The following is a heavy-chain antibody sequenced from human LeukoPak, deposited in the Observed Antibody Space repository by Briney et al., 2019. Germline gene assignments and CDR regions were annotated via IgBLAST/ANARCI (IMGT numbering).Heavy chain of an antibody. CDR2: IRYDGSNK. D-gene: IGHD3-16*01. V-gene: IGHV3-30*02. CDR3: AKDFHRLGEFDAFDI. CDR1: GFTLSSYG. J-gene: IGHJ3*02. Sequence: GGSLRLSCAASGFTLSSYGMHWVRQAPGKGLEWVAFIRYDGSNKYYADSVKGRFTISRDNAKNSLYLQMNSLRAEDTALYYCAKDFHRLGEFDAFDIWGQGTMVTVSS.